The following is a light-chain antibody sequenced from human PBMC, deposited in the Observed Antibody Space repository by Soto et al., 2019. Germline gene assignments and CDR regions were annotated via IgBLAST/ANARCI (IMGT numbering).Light chain of an antibody. CDR2: DAS. CDR3: QPFASSTR. CDR1: HNIERW. J-gene: IGKJ1*01. V-gene: IGKV1-5*01. Sequence: QMTQSPASVSATLGERVTITISASHNIERWMAWYQHNLGKAPSLLSFDASALHSGVPSRFSGSGSGTDFTLPISSLQPDDIPTCYCQPFASSTRFAQVAKVDIK.